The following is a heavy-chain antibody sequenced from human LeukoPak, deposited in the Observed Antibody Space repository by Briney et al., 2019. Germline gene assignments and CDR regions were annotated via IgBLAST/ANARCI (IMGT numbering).Heavy chain of an antibody. CDR1: GFTFSSYA. CDR2: ISGSGGST. CDR3: ASQVSTGH. V-gene: IGHV3-23*01. D-gene: IGHD1-1*01. Sequence: GGSLRLSCAASGFTFSSYAMSWVRQAPGKGLEWVSAISGSGGSTNYADSVKGRFAISRDNAKNTLYLQMNNLRAEDTAVYYCASQVSTGHWGQGTLVTVSS. J-gene: IGHJ4*02.